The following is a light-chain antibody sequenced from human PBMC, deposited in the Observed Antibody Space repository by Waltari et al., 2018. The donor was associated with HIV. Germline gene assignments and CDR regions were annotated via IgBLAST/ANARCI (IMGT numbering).Light chain of an antibody. CDR1: SSNIGAGYD. J-gene: IGLJ2*01. CDR2: GNS. Sequence: QSVLTQPPSVSGAPGQRVTISCTGSSSNIGAGYDVHWYQQLPGTAPKRLIYGNSRGPSGVPDRFSGSESGTSASLAITGLQAEDEADYYCQSYDSSLSGSVFGGGTKLTVL. CDR3: QSYDSSLSGSV. V-gene: IGLV1-40*01.